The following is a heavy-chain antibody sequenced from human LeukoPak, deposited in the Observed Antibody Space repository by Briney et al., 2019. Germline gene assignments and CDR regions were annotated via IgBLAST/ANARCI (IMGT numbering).Heavy chain of an antibody. CDR3: WRLVRNSDRNGYYYDYNF. D-gene: IGHD3-22*01. J-gene: IGHJ4*02. V-gene: IGHV3-21*01. CDR2: INPTSTSI. Sequence: GWSVTLSCPGSVCTFSQYLINGVGQAPGKGLEWVSSINPTSTSIYYADAVKGRFTISRDNAKSSLYLQMNSLRAEDTALYYCWRLVRNSDRNGYYYDYNFWGQGVLVTVSS. CDR1: VCTFSQYL.